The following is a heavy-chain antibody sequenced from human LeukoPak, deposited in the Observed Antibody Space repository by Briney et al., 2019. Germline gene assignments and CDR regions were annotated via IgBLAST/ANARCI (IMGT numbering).Heavy chain of an antibody. Sequence: SETLSLTCTVSGGSISSGSYYWSWIRQPAGKGLEWIGRIYTSGSTNYNPSLQSRVTIPVHTTKNQLPLKLSSVTAADTAVYYCASGIVSGSFDYWGQGTLVTVS. CDR2: IYTSGST. CDR3: ASGIVSGSFDY. D-gene: IGHD1-26*01. CDR1: GGSISSGSYY. V-gene: IGHV4-61*02. J-gene: IGHJ4*02.